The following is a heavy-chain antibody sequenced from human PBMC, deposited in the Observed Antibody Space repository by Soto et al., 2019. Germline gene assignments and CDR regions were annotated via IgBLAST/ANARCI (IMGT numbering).Heavy chain of an antibody. CDR1: GFIFSTFA. Sequence: GGSLRLSCAASGFIFSTFAMSWVRQAPGKGLEWVSAISGSGGGTYYADSVKGRFTISRDNSENTLYLQMSGLRAEDTAIYYCAKDSTYYDFWSAYSYWGQGTLVTVSS. V-gene: IGHV3-23*01. CDR2: ISGSGGGT. D-gene: IGHD3-3*01. CDR3: AKDSTYYDFWSAYSY. J-gene: IGHJ4*02.